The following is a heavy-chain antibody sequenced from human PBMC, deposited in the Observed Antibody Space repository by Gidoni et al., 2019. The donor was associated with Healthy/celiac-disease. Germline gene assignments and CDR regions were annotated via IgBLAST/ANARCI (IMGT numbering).Heavy chain of an antibody. CDR2: IYYSGST. CDR3: ARDNYYYGSGSYDY. Sequence: QLQLQEAGPGLVKPSETLSLTCTVPGCASSSSSYYWGWIRQPPGKGLEWIGSIYYSGSTYYHPSLKRRVTISVDTSTTQFSLKLSSVTAADTAVYYCARDNYYYGSGSYDYWGQGTLVTVSS. J-gene: IGHJ4*02. V-gene: IGHV4-39*07. D-gene: IGHD3-10*01. CDR1: GCASSSSSYY.